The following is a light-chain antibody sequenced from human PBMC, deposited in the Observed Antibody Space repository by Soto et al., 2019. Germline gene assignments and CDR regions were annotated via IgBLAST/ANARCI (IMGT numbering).Light chain of an antibody. Sequence: EVLIRQSPATLSVSPGEGATISCRASQGIGDTLAWYQHKPGQTPRILIYDTSTRATGVPTRFSGSRSGAEFTLTINRLQSEDFEVYYCQPYNNWPLTFGGGTKVDIK. CDR3: QPYNNWPLT. CDR2: DTS. J-gene: IGKJ4*01. CDR1: QGIGDT. V-gene: IGKV3-15*01.